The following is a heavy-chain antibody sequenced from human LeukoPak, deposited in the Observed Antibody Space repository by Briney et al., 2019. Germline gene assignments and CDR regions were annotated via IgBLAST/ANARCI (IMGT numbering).Heavy chain of an antibody. D-gene: IGHD3-9*01. CDR2: INPNSGGI. CDR3: AREPEVRYFDWLLRSDSAFDI. CDR1: GYTFTGYY. V-gene: IGHV1-2*02. J-gene: IGHJ3*02. Sequence: ASVKVSCKASGYTFTGYYMHWVRQAPGQGLEWMGWINPNSGGINYAQKFQGRVTMTRDTSISTAYMELSRLRSDDTAVYYCAREPEVRYFDWLLRSDSAFDIWGQGTMVTVSS.